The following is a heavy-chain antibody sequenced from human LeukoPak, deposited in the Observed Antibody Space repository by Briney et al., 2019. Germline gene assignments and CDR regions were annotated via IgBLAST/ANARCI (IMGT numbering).Heavy chain of an antibody. Sequence: SETLSLTCTVSGGSISSYYWSWIRQPAGKGLEWIGRIYTSGSTNYNPSLKSRVTMSVDTSKNQFSLKLSSVTAADTAVYYCAGRLVIKAYYGMDVWGQGTTVTVS. CDR2: IYTSGST. J-gene: IGHJ6*02. CDR1: GGSISSYY. D-gene: IGHD3-9*01. V-gene: IGHV4-4*07. CDR3: AGRLVIKAYYGMDV.